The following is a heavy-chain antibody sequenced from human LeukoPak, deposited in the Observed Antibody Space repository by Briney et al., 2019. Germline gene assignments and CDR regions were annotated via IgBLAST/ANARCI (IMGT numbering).Heavy chain of an antibody. D-gene: IGHD1-26*01. CDR3: AHSKRGGGYYINAFAV. CDR1: GASTSAFY. V-gene: IGHV4-59*01. Sequence: PSETLSLTCTVSGASTSAFYWSWIRQSPGKGLEWIGYSYSGGNAHYNPSLKSRVTITIDTSENQFSLRLTSVTAADTAVYFCAHSKRGGGYYINAFAVWGQGALVTISS. J-gene: IGHJ3*01. CDR2: SYSGGNA.